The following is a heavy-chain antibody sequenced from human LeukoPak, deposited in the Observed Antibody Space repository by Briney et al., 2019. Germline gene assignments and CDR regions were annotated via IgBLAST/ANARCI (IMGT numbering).Heavy chain of an antibody. CDR2: ISSSSSTV. V-gene: IGHV3-48*01. Sequence: PGGSLRLSCAASGFTLSSYSMNWVRQAPGKGLEWISYISSSSSTVDYADSVKGRFTISRDSAKNSLYLQMNSLRADDTAVYFCARGIAPAGYYYYGLDVWGQGTTVTVSS. J-gene: IGHJ6*02. CDR1: GFTLSSYS. D-gene: IGHD6-13*01. CDR3: ARGIAPAGYYYYGLDV.